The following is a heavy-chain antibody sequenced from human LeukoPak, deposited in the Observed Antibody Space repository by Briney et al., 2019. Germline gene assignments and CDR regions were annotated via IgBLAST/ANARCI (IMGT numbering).Heavy chain of an antibody. Sequence: SETLSLTCAVYGGSFSGYYWSWIRQPPGKGLEWIGEINHSGSTNYNPSLKSRVTISVDTSKNQFSLKLTSVTAADTAVYYCARGGKATVVTMWGQGILVTVSS. V-gene: IGHV4-34*01. J-gene: IGHJ4*02. CDR1: GGSFSGYY. CDR3: ARGGKATVVTM. D-gene: IGHD4-23*01. CDR2: INHSGST.